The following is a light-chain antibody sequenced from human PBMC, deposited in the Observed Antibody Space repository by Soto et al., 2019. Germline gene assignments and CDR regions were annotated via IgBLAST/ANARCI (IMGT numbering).Light chain of an antibody. Sequence: IVLTQSPATLSVSPWERATLSCRASQSVSSNLAWHQQRPGQAPRLLIYGASNRATGIPDRFSGSGSGTDFTLTISRLEPEDFAVYYCQQYGSSGTFGQGTKVDIK. CDR1: QSVSSN. J-gene: IGKJ1*01. CDR2: GAS. V-gene: IGKV3-20*01. CDR3: QQYGSSGT.